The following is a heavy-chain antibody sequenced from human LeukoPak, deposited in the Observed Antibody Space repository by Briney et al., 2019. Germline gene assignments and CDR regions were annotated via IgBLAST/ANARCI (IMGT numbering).Heavy chain of an antibody. Sequence: SVKVSCKASGYTFTSYYMHWVRQAPGQGLEWMGIINPSGGSTSYAQKFQGRVTMTRDTSTSTVYMELSSLRSEDTAVYYCAGDRETQSGFWSGYLAPNWFDPWGQGTLVTVSS. CDR2: INPSGGST. V-gene: IGHV1-46*01. CDR1: GYTFTSYY. CDR3: AGDRETQSGFWSGYLAPNWFDP. J-gene: IGHJ5*02. D-gene: IGHD3-3*01.